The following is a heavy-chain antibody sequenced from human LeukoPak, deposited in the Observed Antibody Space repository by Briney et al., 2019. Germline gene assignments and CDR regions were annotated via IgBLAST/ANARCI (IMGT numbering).Heavy chain of an antibody. Sequence: SETLSLTCTVSGGSISSSSYYWGWIRQPPGKGLEWIGSIYYSGSTYYNPSLKSRVTISVDTSKNQFSLKLSSVTAADTAVYYCARGITSIAVAGYFDYWGQGTLVTVSS. D-gene: IGHD6-19*01. CDR2: IYYSGST. CDR3: ARGITSIAVAGYFDY. V-gene: IGHV4-39*01. CDR1: GGSISSSSYY. J-gene: IGHJ4*02.